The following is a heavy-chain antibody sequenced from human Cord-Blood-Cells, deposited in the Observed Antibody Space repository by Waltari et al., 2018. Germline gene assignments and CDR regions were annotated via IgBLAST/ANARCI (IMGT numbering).Heavy chain of an antibody. CDR1: GFTFSSYG. J-gene: IGHJ4*02. D-gene: IGHD6-13*01. CDR3: ARDLGVAAAIDY. Sequence: QVQLVESGGGVVQPGRSLRLSCAASGFTFSSYGMHWVRPAPGKGLEWVAVIWYDGSNKYYADSVKGRFTISRDNSKNTLYLQRNSLRAEDTAVYYCARDLGVAAAIDYWGQGTLVTVSS. CDR2: IWYDGSNK. V-gene: IGHV3-33*01.